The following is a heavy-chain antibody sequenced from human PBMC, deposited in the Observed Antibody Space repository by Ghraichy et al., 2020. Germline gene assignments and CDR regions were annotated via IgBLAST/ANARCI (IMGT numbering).Heavy chain of an antibody. CDR3: ARDELGYCSSTSCYRGSIFDY. CDR1: GFTFSSYA. V-gene: IGHV3-30*04. Sequence: GESLNISCAASGFTFSSYAMHWVRQAPGKGLEWVAVISYDGSNKYYADSVKGRFTISRDNSKNTLYLQMNSLRAEDTAVYYCARDELGYCSSTSCYRGSIFDYWGQGTLVTVSS. CDR2: ISYDGSNK. D-gene: IGHD2-2*01. J-gene: IGHJ4*02.